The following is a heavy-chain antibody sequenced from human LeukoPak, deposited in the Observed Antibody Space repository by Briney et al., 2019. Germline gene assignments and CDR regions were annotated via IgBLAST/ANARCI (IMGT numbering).Heavy chain of an antibody. CDR3: ARGGDNYDILTGYYMADYYYGMDV. D-gene: IGHD3-9*01. CDR2: ISAYNGNT. V-gene: IGHV1-18*01. J-gene: IGHJ6*02. Sequence: ASVKVSCKAPGYTFTSYGISWVRQAPGQGLEWMGWISAYNGNTNYAQKLQGRVTMTTDTSTSTAYMELRSLRSDDTAVYYCARGGDNYDILTGYYMADYYYGMDVWGQGTTVTVSS. CDR1: GYTFTSYG.